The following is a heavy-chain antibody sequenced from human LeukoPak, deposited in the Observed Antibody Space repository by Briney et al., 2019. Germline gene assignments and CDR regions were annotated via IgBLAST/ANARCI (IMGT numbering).Heavy chain of an antibody. CDR3: ARGVRNCSSTSCYGLFDY. J-gene: IGHJ4*02. V-gene: IGHV3-21*01. D-gene: IGHD2-2*01. CDR1: GFTFSSYS. CDR2: ISSSSSYI. Sequence: GGTLRLSCAASGFTFSSYSMNWVRQPPGEGLEWVSSISSSSSYIYYADSVKGRFTISRDNAKNSLYLQMNSLRAEDTAVYYCARGVRNCSSTSCYGLFDYWGQGTLVTVSS.